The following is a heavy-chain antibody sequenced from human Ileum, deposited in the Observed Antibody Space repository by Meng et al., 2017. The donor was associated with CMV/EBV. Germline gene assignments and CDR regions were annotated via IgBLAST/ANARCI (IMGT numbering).Heavy chain of an antibody. CDR2: ISTGGDNT. CDR3: VTPPRHYKYNWYTYSFDY. CDR1: GFTFSNYA. Sequence: GESLMISCATSGFTFSNYAMNWVRQPPGRGLEWVSGISTGGDNTNYVDSVKGRFTISRDNSKNTLYLQMNSLRAEDTAIYYCVTPPRHYKYNWYTYSFDYWGQGRLVTVSS. J-gene: IGHJ4*02. V-gene: IGHV3-23*01. D-gene: IGHD1-1*01.